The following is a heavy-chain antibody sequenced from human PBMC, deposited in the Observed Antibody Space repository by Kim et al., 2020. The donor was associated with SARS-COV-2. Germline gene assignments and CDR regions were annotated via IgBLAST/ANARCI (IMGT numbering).Heavy chain of an antibody. Sequence: TPSLKRRVTISVATSTNQFSLKLGSVTAADTAVYYCARDGYSSSWYWFDPWGQGTLVTVSS. D-gene: IGHD6-13*01. J-gene: IGHJ5*02. CDR3: ARDGYSSSWYWFDP. V-gene: IGHV4-39*07.